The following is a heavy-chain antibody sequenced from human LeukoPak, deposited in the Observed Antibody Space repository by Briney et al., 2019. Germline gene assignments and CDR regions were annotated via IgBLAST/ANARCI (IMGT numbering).Heavy chain of an antibody. CDR1: GFTFNDYA. D-gene: IGHD6-19*01. Sequence: GGSLRLSCAASGFTFNDYAMYWVRQSPGRGLEWVALIRDDGSDTYHADSVKGRFTISRDNSKNAVFLRMNSLRGEDSAIYYCAKSDGHGTGYGFHIWGQGTMVTVSS. CDR3: AKSDGHGTGYGFHI. CDR2: IRDDGSDT. J-gene: IGHJ3*02. V-gene: IGHV3-30*02.